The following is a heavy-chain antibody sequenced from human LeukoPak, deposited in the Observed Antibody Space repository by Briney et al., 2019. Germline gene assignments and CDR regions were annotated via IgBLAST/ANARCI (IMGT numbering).Heavy chain of an antibody. Sequence: GGSLRLSCAASGFTFSSYGMHWVRQAPGKGLEWVAVISYDGSNKYYADSVKGRFTISRDNSKNTLYLQMNSLRAEDTAVYYCAKDRHWGGAFDIWGQGTMVTVSS. CDR2: ISYDGSNK. J-gene: IGHJ3*02. CDR1: GFTFSSYG. CDR3: AKDRHWGGAFDI. D-gene: IGHD7-27*01. V-gene: IGHV3-30*18.